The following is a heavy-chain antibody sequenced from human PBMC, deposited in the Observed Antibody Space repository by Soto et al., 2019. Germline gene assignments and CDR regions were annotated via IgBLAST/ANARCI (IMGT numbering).Heavy chain of an antibody. D-gene: IGHD2-15*01. Sequence: EVQLLESGGGLVQPGGSLRLSCAASGFTFNSYTMAWVRQAPGKGLEWFSSISGSGGSPSYADSVQGRFTISRNNSRNTLSLQMNSLRAEDTATYYCAKARCSGNSCYVPDYWGHGSLVTVSS. V-gene: IGHV3-23*01. CDR1: GFTFNSYT. CDR2: ISGSGGSP. J-gene: IGHJ4*01. CDR3: AKARCSGNSCYVPDY.